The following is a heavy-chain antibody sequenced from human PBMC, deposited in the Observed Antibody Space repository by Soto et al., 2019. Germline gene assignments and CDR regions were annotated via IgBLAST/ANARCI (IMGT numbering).Heavy chain of an antibody. CDR1: GYTFTSYG. CDR3: ASSGADCTCITCLFDSG. V-gene: IGHV1-18*01. J-gene: IGHJ4*02. CDR2: ISADNGDT. Sequence: QAKLVQSGGEVKKPGASAKVSCSASGYTFTSYGYAWVRQAPGQGLEWMGWISADNGDTNYAQKFQGRVTLKTDASTSPANMELRSLGSDVSAVYYCASSGADCTCITCLFDSGWGLGTLVTVSS. D-gene: IGHD3-9*01.